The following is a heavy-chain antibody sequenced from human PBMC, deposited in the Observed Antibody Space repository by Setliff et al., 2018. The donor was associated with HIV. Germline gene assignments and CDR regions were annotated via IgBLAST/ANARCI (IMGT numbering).Heavy chain of an antibody. J-gene: IGHJ4*02. CDR2: IFYSGST. D-gene: IGHD3-16*01. CDR3: ARHTTWGSLPLDY. CDR1: GGSFSGYY. V-gene: IGHV4-34*12. Sequence: PSETLSLTCAVYGGSFSGYYWSWIRQPPGKGLEWMASIFYSGSTNYNPSLKSRVTISVDTSKSQFSLKLSSVTAADTAVYYCARHTTWGSLPLDYWGQGTLVTVSS.